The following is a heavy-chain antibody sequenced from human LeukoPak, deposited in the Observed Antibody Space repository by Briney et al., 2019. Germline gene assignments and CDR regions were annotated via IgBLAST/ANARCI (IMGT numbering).Heavy chain of an antibody. Sequence: SGPTLVKPTQTLTLTCTFSGFSLSTSGMRVSWIRQPPGKALEWLARIDWDDDKFYSTPLKTRLTISKDTSKNQVVLTMTNMDPVDTATYYCARIHEGAFDIWGQGTMVTVSS. V-gene: IGHV2-70*04. CDR2: IDWDDDK. CDR1: GFSLSTSGMR. CDR3: ARIHEGAFDI. J-gene: IGHJ3*02.